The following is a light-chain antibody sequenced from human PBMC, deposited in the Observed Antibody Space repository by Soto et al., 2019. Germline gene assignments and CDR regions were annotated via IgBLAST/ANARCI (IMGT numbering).Light chain of an antibody. CDR3: QSYDGSLSGVL. V-gene: IGLV1-40*01. CDR1: SSNIGAGYD. J-gene: IGLJ2*01. Sequence: QSVLTQPPSVSGAPGQRVTISCSGSSSNIGAGYDVHWYQQLPGTAPKLLIYGNSNRPSGVPDRFSGSKSGTSASLAITGLQAEDEADYYCQSYDGSLSGVLFGGGTQLTVL. CDR2: GNS.